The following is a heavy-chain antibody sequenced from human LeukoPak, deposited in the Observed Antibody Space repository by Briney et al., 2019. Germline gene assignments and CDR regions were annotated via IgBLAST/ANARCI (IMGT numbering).Heavy chain of an antibody. D-gene: IGHD3-9*01. CDR3: ARVSTSGYRDWLDP. V-gene: IGHV1-2*02. CDR2: IYPKSGGT. Sequence: ASVKVSCKTSGYTFADYYIHWVRQPPGQGLERMGWIYPKSGGTNSAQKFQGRVTMTRDTSISTAYMELSRLRFDDTAVYYCARVSTSGYRDWLDPWGQGTLVTVSS. J-gene: IGHJ5*02. CDR1: GYTFADYY.